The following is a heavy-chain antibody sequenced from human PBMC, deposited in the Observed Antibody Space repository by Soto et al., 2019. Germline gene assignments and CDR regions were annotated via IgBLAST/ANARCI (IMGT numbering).Heavy chain of an antibody. D-gene: IGHD3-16*02. CDR3: ARDSLDDYVWGSYRSNPQPTYGMEV. Sequence: GASVKVSFKASGYTFTSYDISWVRQAPGQGLEWMGWISAYNGNTNYAQKLQGRVTMTTDTSTSTAYMELRSLRSDDTAVYYCARDSLDDYVWGSYRSNPQPTYGMEVWGQGTTVTVSS. CDR1: GYTFTSYD. CDR2: ISAYNGNT. V-gene: IGHV1-18*01. J-gene: IGHJ6*02.